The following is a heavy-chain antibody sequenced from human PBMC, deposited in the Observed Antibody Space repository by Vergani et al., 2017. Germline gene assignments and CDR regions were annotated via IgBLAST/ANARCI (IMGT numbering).Heavy chain of an antibody. CDR2: ISSSSSYT. V-gene: IGHV3-11*05. CDR3: ARVLLWFGEPSPHAFDI. D-gene: IGHD3-10*01. CDR1: GFTFSDYY. Sequence: QVQLVESGGGLVKPGGSLRLSCAASGFTFSDYYMSWIRQAPGKGLEWVSYISSSSSYTNYAGSVKGRFTISSDNAKNSLYLQMNSLRADDTAVYYCARVLLWFGEPSPHAFDIWGQGTMVTVSS. J-gene: IGHJ3*02.